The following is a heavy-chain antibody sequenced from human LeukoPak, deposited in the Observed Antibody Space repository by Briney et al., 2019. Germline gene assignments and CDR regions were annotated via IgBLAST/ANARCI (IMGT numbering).Heavy chain of an antibody. V-gene: IGHV3-30*18. CDR1: GFTFSSYG. CDR2: ISHDGSNK. Sequence: GRSLRLSCAASGFTFSSYGMHWVRQAPGKGLEWAAVISHDGSNKYYAASVKGRFTISRDNSKNTLYLQMNSLRAEDTAVYYCAKVFGYGSGSDPPFYWYFDLWGRGTLVTVSS. D-gene: IGHD3-10*01. J-gene: IGHJ2*01. CDR3: AKVFGYGSGSDPPFYWYFDL.